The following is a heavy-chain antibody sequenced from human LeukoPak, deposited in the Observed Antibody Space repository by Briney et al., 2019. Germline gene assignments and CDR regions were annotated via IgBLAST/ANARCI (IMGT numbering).Heavy chain of an antibody. CDR3: ARRAWGTTFDY. D-gene: IGHD1-14*01. J-gene: IGHJ4*02. Sequence: SETLSLTCTVSGYSISSGYYWGWIRQPPGKGLEWIGSVYYSGTTKYNPSLKSRVTISIDTSKNQFSLKLISVAAADTAVYYCARRAWGTTFDYWGQGTLVTVSS. V-gene: IGHV4-38-2*02. CDR2: VYYSGTT. CDR1: GYSISSGYY.